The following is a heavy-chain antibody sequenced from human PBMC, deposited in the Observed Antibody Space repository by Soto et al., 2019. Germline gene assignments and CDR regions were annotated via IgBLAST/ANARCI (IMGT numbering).Heavy chain of an antibody. Sequence: GSLRLSCAASEFPFSSFWMSWVRQPPGKGLEWVANINQDGREEYYVDSVKGRFSISRDNARNSLYLQMNDLRADDTAVYYCARSPGTGTVDYWGQGTLVTVSS. J-gene: IGHJ4*02. V-gene: IGHV3-7*03. CDR1: EFPFSSFW. CDR3: ARSPGTGTVDY. D-gene: IGHD1-1*01. CDR2: INQDGREE.